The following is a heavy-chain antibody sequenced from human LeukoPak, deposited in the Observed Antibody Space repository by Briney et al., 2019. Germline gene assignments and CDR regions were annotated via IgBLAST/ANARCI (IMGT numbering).Heavy chain of an antibody. CDR1: GFTFSNHA. D-gene: IGHD6-6*01. CDR3: TKRVAEGSFDY. CDR2: IYGSGGST. V-gene: IGHV3-23*01. J-gene: IGHJ4*02. Sequence: GGCMRLSCAASGFTFSNHALSWVRQTPRKGLEWVSFIYGSGGSTYYADSVKGGLTVSRDNFTKTLYLRISRRRGEHTAVYYCTKRVAEGSFDYWGVGTLVTVSS.